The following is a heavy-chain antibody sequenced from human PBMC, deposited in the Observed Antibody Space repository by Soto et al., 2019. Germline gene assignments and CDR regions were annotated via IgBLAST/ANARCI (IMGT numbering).Heavy chain of an antibody. CDR3: AHRPGQRRHIYSSSWFWGPDGRGESFRY. CDR1: GFSLSTSGVG. J-gene: IGHJ4*02. V-gene: IGHV2-5*01. CDR2: IYWNDDK. Sequence: QITLKESGPTLVKPTQTLTLTCTFSGFSLSTSGVGVGWIRQPPGKALAWLALIYWNDDKRYSPSLKSRLTISQDTSKIQAVFTVTNMDAVGTAQYYCAHRPGQRRHIYSSSWFWGPDGRGESFRYWGQGTLVNGSS. D-gene: IGHD6-13*01.